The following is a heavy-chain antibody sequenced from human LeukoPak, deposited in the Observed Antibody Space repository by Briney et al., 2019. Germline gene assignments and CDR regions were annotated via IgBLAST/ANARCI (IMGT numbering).Heavy chain of an antibody. CDR1: GGSISGYY. CDR2: IYHSGNT. Sequence: PSETLSLTCTVSGGSISGYYWTWIRQPAGKGLEWIGYIYHSGNTNYNPSLKSRVTISLDMSKNQFSLKLTSVTAADTAVYYCARRTTVAPEYHFGSWGQGILVTVSP. D-gene: IGHD5-12*01. CDR3: ARRTTVAPEYHFGS. V-gene: IGHV4-59*08. J-gene: IGHJ4*02.